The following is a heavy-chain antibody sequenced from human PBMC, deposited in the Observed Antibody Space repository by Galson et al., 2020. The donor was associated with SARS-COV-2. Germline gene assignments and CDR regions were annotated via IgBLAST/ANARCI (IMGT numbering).Heavy chain of an antibody. J-gene: IGHJ4*02. CDR1: GFTFSSYG. Sequence: TGGSLRLSCAASGFTFSSYGMHWVRQAPGKGLEWVAVISYDGSNKYYAASVKRRSTISSDNTKNTLYLQMNSLRAEDTALYYCAKDGEYYDFWGGYLAVAGTPHEYYFDYWGQGTLVTVSS. CDR2: ISYDGSNK. CDR3: AKDGEYYDFWGGYLAVAGTPHEYYFDY. V-gene: IGHV3-30*18. D-gene: IGHD3-3*01.